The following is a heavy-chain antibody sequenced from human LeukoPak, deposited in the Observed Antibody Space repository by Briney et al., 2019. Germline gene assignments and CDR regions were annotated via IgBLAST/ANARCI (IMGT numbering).Heavy chain of an antibody. D-gene: IGHD6-19*01. J-gene: IGHJ6*02. CDR3: ARDSSAHSSGWYRYYYYGMDV. CDR2: ISSSSSYI. V-gene: IGHV3-21*01. Sequence: GGSLRLSCAVSGFMFGNYAMSWVRQAPGKGLEWVSSISSSSSYIYYADSVKGRFTISRDNAKNSLYLQMNSLRAEDTAVYYCARDSSAHSSGWYRYYYYGMDVWGQGTTVTVSS. CDR1: GFMFGNYA.